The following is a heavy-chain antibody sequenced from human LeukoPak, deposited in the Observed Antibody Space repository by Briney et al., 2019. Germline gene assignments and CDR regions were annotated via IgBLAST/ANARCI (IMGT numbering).Heavy chain of an antibody. CDR2: IYYSGST. CDR1: GGSISSYF. V-gene: IGHV4-59*08. CDR3: ASIYCSGGSRYLDY. J-gene: IGHJ4*02. D-gene: IGHD2-15*01. Sequence: SETLSLTCTVSGGSISSYFWSWIRQPPGKGLEWIGYIYYSGSTNYNPSLKSRVTISVDTSKNQFSLKLSSVTAADTAVYYCASIYCSGGSRYLDYWGQGTLVTVSS.